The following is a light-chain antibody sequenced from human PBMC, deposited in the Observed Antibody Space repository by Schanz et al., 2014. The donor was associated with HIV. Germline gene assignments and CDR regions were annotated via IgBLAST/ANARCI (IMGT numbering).Light chain of an antibody. CDR1: SSDVGGYNY. Sequence: QSALTQPPSASGSPGQSVTISCTGTSSDVGGYNYVSWYQQHPGKVPKLMIYEVSKRPSGVPDRFSGSKSGNTASLTVSGLQAEDEADYYCSSYGGPNNYVVFGGGTKLTV. J-gene: IGLJ2*01. CDR2: EVS. CDR3: SSYGGPNNYVV. V-gene: IGLV2-8*01.